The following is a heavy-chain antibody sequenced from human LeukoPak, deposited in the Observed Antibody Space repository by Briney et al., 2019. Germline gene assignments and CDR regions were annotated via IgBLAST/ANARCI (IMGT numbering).Heavy chain of an antibody. D-gene: IGHD2-15*01. Sequence: PGGSLRLSCAASGFTFRSYSLNWVRQAPGKGLEWVSSISSSSTYRSYADSLKGRFTISRDNAKNSLYLEMNSLRAEDTAVYYCARFGGTGYYMDVWGKGTTVTVSS. CDR1: GFTFRSYS. J-gene: IGHJ6*03. V-gene: IGHV3-21*01. CDR2: ISSSSTYR. CDR3: ARFGGTGYYMDV.